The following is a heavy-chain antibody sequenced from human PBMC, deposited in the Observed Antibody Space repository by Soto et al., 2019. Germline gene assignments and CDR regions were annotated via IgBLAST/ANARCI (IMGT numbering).Heavy chain of an antibody. V-gene: IGHV3-23*01. Sequence: GGSLRLSCAASGFTFNSYAMSWVRQAPGKGLEWVSTIIGSGGSTYYADSVKGRFSVSRDNSKNTLYLELNNLSAEDTAVYHCAKNQGVELVPLATVDWFDPWGQGSVVTVSS. CDR2: IIGSGGST. D-gene: IGHD1-26*01. J-gene: IGHJ5*02. CDR1: GFTFNSYA. CDR3: AKNQGVELVPLATVDWFDP.